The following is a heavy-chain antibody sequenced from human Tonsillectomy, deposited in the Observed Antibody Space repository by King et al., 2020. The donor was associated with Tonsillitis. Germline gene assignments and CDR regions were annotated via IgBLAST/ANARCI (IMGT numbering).Heavy chain of an antibody. V-gene: IGHV3-15*01. CDR1: GFSFNTAW. J-gene: IGHJ4*02. CDR2: IKTEIEGVTS. CDR3: TTGYSVIPLDY. D-gene: IGHD2-15*01. Sequence: VQLVESGAGLVKPGGSLRISCAASGFSFNTAWMSWVRQAPGKGLEWVGRIKTEIEGVTSDYAAPVKGRFSISRDDSNNMVYLQMNSLKTEDSAVYYCTTGYSVIPLDYWGQGTLVSVSS.